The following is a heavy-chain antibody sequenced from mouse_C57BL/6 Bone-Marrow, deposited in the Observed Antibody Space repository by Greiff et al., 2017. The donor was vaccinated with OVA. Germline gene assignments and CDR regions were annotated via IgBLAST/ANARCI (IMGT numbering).Heavy chain of an antibody. J-gene: IGHJ2*01. CDR1: GFNIKDDY. V-gene: IGHV14-4*01. D-gene: IGHD2-4*01. CDR3: TTGLRLYFGY. CDR2: IDPENGDT. Sequence: VQLQQSGAELVRPGASVKLSCTASGFNIKDDYMHWVKQRPEQGLEWIGWIDPENGDTEYASKFQGKATITADTSSNTAYLQLSSLTSEDTAVYYCTTGLRLYFGYWGQGTTLTVSS.